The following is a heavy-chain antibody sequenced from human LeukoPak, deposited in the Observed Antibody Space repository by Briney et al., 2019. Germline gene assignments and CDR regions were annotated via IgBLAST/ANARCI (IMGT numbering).Heavy chain of an antibody. Sequence: SETLSHTCTVFGGSISSYYWSWIRQPPGKGLEWIGYIYYSGSTNYNPSLKSRVTISVDTSKNQFSLKLSSVTAADTAVYYCARDDTIFGVVNPRNNAFDIWGQGTMVTVSS. CDR1: GGSISSYY. V-gene: IGHV4-59*01. D-gene: IGHD3-3*01. J-gene: IGHJ3*02. CDR3: ARDDTIFGVVNPRNNAFDI. CDR2: IYYSGST.